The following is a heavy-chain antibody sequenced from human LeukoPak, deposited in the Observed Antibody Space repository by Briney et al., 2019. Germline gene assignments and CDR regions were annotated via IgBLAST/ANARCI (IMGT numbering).Heavy chain of an antibody. CDR2: IYYSGST. J-gene: IGHJ4*02. D-gene: IGHD4-17*01. Sequence: PSETLSLTCAVDGGSFGDYYWGWIRQPPGKGLKWIGSIYYSGSTYYNPSLESRVTISVDTSKNQFSLKLSSVTAADTAVYYCARHHYGDYVTFDYWGQGTLVTVSS. CDR1: GGSFGDYY. CDR3: ARHHYGDYVTFDY. V-gene: IGHV4-39*01.